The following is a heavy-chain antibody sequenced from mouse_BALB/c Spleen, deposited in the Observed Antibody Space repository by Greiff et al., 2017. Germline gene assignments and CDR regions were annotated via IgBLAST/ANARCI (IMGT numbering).Heavy chain of an antibody. D-gene: IGHD2-14*01. CDR1: GYSFTGYY. J-gene: IGHJ3*01. CDR3: ARREDRSPFAY. CDR2: INPYNGAT. V-gene: IGHV1-26*01. Sequence: EVKLQQSGPELVKPGASVKISCKASGYSFTGYYMHWVKQSHVKSLEWIGRINPYNGATSYNQNFKDKASLTVDKSSSTAYMELHSLTSEDSAVYYCARREDRSPFAYWGQGTLVTVSA.